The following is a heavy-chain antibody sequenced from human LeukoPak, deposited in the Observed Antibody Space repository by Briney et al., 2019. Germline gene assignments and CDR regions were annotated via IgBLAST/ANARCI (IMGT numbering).Heavy chain of an antibody. V-gene: IGHV4-30-2*01. CDR1: GGSISSGGYY. CDR2: IYHSGST. Sequence: PSETLSLTCTVSGGSISSGGYYWSWIRQPPGKGLEWIGYIYHSGSTYYNPSLKSRVTISVDRSKNQFSLKLSSVTAADTAVYYCARDGLGFDYWGQGTLVTVSS. CDR3: ARDGLGFDY. J-gene: IGHJ4*02. D-gene: IGHD6-6*01.